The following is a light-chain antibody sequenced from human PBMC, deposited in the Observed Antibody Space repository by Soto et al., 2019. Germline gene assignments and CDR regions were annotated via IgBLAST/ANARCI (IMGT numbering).Light chain of an antibody. V-gene: IGKV3-20*01. CDR1: QSVSSSY. CDR3: QQHGSSPRT. CDR2: GAS. J-gene: IGKJ1*01. Sequence: ELVLTQSPGTLYLSPGERATLSCRASQSVSSSYLAWYQQKPGQDPRDLIYGASSRATGIPDRFSGSVSGTDFTLTISRLEPEDCAVYYCQQHGSSPRTFGQGTKVEIK.